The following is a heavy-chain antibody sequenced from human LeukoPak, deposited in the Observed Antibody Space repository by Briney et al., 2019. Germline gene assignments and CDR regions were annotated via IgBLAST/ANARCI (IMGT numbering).Heavy chain of an antibody. V-gene: IGHV3-23*01. CDR2: IGNNGGGI. J-gene: IGHJ4*02. Sequence: GGSLRLSCAASGFTFSTYTMYWVRHPPGKRLEWVSIIGNNGGGIHYADSVRGRFTISRDNSKNALYLQMNSLGVEDTAVYYCAIDPNWGTHSWGQGVLVTVSS. CDR1: GFTFSTYT. CDR3: AIDPNWGTHS. D-gene: IGHD7-27*01.